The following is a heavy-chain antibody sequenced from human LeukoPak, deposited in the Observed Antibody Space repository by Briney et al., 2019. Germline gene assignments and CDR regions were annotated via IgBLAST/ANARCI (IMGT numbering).Heavy chain of an antibody. CDR3: ARQGWGYYDSSGCVYY. D-gene: IGHD3-22*01. V-gene: IGHV4-39*01. CDR2: IYYSGST. CDR1: GGSISSSRYS. J-gene: IGHJ4*02. Sequence: SETLSLTCTVSGGSISSSRYSWGWIRQPPGKGLEWIGSIYYSGSTYYNPSLKSRVTISVDTSKNQFSLKLSSVTAADTAVYYCARQGWGYYDSSGCVYYWGQGTLVTVYS.